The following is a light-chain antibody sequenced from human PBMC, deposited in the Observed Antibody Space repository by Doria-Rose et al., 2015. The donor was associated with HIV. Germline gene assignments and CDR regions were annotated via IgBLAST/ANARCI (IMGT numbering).Light chain of an antibody. CDR3: QAWDSNATSYV. CDR1: KLGDKY. V-gene: IGLV3-1*01. CDR2: QNI. J-gene: IGLJ1*01. Sequence: PGHTASITCSGNKLGDKYACWYHQKPGHSPVLVIYQNIKRPSGIAERFSGSNSGNTATLTISGTQAMDEADYYCQAWDSNATSYVFGTGTKVTVL.